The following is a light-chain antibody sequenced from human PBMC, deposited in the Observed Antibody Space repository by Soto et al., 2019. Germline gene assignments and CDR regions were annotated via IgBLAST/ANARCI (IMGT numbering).Light chain of an antibody. Sequence: DIQMTQSPSSLSTSVVDRVTISCQASQDISNFLNLYQQKPGKAPKLLIYDASDLEVGVPSRFSGSGSGTDLTFTISCLQPEDIATYYCQKYNSALTFGGGTKVDIK. CDR1: QDISNF. J-gene: IGKJ4*01. CDR3: QKYNSALT. CDR2: DAS. V-gene: IGKV1-33*01.